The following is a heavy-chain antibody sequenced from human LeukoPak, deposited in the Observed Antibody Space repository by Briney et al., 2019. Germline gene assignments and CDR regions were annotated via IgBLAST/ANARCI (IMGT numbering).Heavy chain of an antibody. V-gene: IGHV1-8*01. J-gene: IGHJ4*02. CDR1: GYTVTSYD. D-gene: IGHD6-6*01. CDR3: ARDPGYSSSSYDDY. CDR2: MNPNSGNT. Sequence: ASGKVSGKASGYTVTSYDINGGRQATGQGGEGRGWMNPNSGNTGYAQKFQGRVTMTRNTSISTAYMELSSLRSEDTAVYYCARDPGYSSSSYDDYWGQGTLVTVSS.